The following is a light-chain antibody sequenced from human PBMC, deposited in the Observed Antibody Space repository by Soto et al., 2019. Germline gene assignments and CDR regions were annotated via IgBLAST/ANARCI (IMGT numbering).Light chain of an antibody. J-gene: IGKJ2*01. Sequence: EIVLTQSPGTLSLSPGERATLSCRASQSVSSMYLAWYQQKPGQAPRLLIYGASSRATGIPDRCSGSGSGPDFTLTISRLEPEDFAVYYCQQYGRSHTFGQGTKLEI. CDR1: QSVSSMY. V-gene: IGKV3-20*01. CDR3: QQYGRSHT. CDR2: GAS.